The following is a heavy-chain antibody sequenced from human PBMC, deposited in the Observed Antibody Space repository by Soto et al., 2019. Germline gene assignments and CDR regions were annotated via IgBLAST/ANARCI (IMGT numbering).Heavy chain of an antibody. Sequence: VKVSCKAPRDTFTSYYINWVRQAPGQGLEWIGVINPHGGSTVYAQKFQGRVTMTRDTSASTVYMELSSLRSEDTAVYYCARSSGGNFGIIIEGTKWFAPWGQGTLVTVSS. V-gene: IGHV1-46*01. CDR1: RDTFTSYY. J-gene: IGHJ5*02. D-gene: IGHD1-26*01. CDR3: ARSSGGNFGIIIEGTKWFAP. CDR2: INPHGGST.